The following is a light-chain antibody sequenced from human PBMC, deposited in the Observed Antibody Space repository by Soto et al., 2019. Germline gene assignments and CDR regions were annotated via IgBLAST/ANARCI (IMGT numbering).Light chain of an antibody. CDR1: SSNIGNNY. CDR3: GTWDSGLSAVV. J-gene: IGLJ2*01. V-gene: IGLV1-51*01. CDR2: DNN. Sequence: QSVLTQPPSVSAAPGQKVTISCSGNSSNIGNNYVSWYQQLPGTAPKLLIYDNNKRPSGIPDRFSASKSGTSATLGITGVQTGDEADYYCGTWDSGLSAVVFGGGTKLTVL.